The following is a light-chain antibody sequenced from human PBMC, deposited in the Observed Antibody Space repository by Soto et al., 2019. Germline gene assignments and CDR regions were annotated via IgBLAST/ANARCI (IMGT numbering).Light chain of an antibody. Sequence: QSALTQPASVSGSPGQSITISCTGTSSDVGGYNSVSWYQQHPGKAPKLMIYDVSNRPSGVSNRFSGSKSGNTASLTISGLQAEDEADYYCSSYTSRSTLVFGGGTKVTVL. CDR3: SSYTSRSTLV. J-gene: IGLJ2*01. CDR2: DVS. CDR1: SSDVGGYNS. V-gene: IGLV2-14*01.